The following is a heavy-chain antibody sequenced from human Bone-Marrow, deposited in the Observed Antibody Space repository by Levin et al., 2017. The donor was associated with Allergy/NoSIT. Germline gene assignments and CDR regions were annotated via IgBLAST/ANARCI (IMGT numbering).Heavy chain of an antibody. CDR1: GFTFSDYY. D-gene: IGHD4-17*01. Sequence: GGSLRLSCAASGFTFSDYYMSWLRQAPGKGLEWLSYISSSGDYTNYADSVKGRFTISRDNAKNSLYLQIDSLRTGDTAVYYCARNSYYGDYYFDYWGQGTLVTVSS. CDR2: ISSSGDYT. J-gene: IGHJ4*02. CDR3: ARNSYYGDYYFDY. V-gene: IGHV3-11*03.